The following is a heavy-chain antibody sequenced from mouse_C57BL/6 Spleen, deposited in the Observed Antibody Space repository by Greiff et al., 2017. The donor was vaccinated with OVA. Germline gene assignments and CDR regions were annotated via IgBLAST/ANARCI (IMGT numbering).Heavy chain of an antibody. CDR3: AKQSHPDGYYDWYFDV. V-gene: IGHV2-9*01. Sequence: VQLQQSGPGLVAPSQSLSITCTVSGFSLTSYGVDWVRQPPGKGLEWLGVIWGGGSTNYNSALMSRLSISKDNSKSQVFLKMNSLQTDDTAMYYCAKQSHPDGYYDWYFDVWGTGTTVTVSS. CDR2: IWGGGST. CDR1: GFSLTSYG. J-gene: IGHJ1*03. D-gene: IGHD2-3*01.